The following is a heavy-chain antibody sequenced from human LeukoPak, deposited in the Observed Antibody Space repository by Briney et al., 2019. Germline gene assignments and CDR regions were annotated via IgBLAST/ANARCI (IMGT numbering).Heavy chain of an antibody. J-gene: IGHJ6*02. CDR3: ARDRVAVYCSGGNCQSRYYYYDMDV. Sequence: GSLRLSRAASGFTFSTYPMHWVRQAPGKGLEWVASISYDGSDKVFPDSVKGRFAISRDNSNNTLYLQMNSLRPEDTAVYFCARDRVAVYCSGGNCQSRYYYYDMDVWGQGTTVTVSS. CDR1: GFTFSTYP. V-gene: IGHV3-30*09. CDR2: ISYDGSDK. D-gene: IGHD2-15*01.